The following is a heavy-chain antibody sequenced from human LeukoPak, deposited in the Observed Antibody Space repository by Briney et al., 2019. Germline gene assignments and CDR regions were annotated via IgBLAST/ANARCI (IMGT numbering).Heavy chain of an antibody. CDR3: ARALRGVGASYYYGMDV. D-gene: IGHD1-26*01. J-gene: IGHJ6*02. CDR1: GFTFSTYS. Sequence: PGGPLRLSCAASGFTFSTYSMNWVRQAPGKGLEWVSYISSGSTSIYYADSVKGRFTISRDNAKNSLSLQMSSLRDEDTAVYYCARALRGVGASYYYGMDVWGQGTTVTVSS. CDR2: ISSGSTSI. V-gene: IGHV3-48*02.